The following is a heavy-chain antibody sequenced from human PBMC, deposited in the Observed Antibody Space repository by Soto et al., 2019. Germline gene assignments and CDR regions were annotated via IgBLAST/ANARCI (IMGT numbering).Heavy chain of an antibody. D-gene: IGHD5-12*01. CDR2: IYYSGST. CDR3: ARTVATIVGYYYYGMDV. V-gene: IGHV4-39*01. Sequence: SSETLSLTCTVSGGSISSSSYYWGWIRQPPGKGLEWIGSIYYSGSTYYNPSLKSRVTISVDTSKNQFSLKLSSVTAADTAVYYCARTVATIVGYYYYGMDVWGQGTTVTVSS. CDR1: GGSISSSSYY. J-gene: IGHJ6*02.